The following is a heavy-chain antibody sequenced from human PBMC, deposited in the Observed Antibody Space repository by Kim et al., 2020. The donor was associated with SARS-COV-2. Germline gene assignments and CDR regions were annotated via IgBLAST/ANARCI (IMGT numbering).Heavy chain of an antibody. Sequence: GGSLRLSCAASGFTFSGSAMHWVRQASGKGLEWVGRISSKANSYATAYAASVKGRFTISRDDSTNTEYLQMNSLKTEDTAVYYCTRPRVLRFLEWLPQPAYYYCMGVWGKGTTVNLSS. J-gene: IGHJ6*03. CDR3: TRPRVLRFLEWLPQPAYYYCMGV. CDR1: GFTFSGSA. V-gene: IGHV3-73*01. D-gene: IGHD3-3*01. CDR2: ISSKANSYAT.